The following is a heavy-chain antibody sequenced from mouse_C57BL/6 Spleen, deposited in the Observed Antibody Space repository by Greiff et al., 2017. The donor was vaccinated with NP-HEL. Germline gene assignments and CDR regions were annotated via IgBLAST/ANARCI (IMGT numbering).Heavy chain of an antibody. J-gene: IGHJ1*03. CDR2: ISSGSSTI. CDR1: GFTFSDYG. CDR3: ARSSNWDGYFDV. Sequence: EVKLVESGGGLVKPGGSLKLSCAASGFTFSDYGMHWVRQAPEKGLEWVAYISSGSSTIYYADTVKGRFTISRDNAKNTLFLQMTSLRSEDTAMYYCARSSNWDGYFDVWGTGTTVTVSS. V-gene: IGHV5-17*01. D-gene: IGHD4-1*01.